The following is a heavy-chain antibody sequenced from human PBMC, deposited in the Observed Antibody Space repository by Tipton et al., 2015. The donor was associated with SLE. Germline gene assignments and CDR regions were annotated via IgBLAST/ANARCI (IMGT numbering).Heavy chain of an antibody. D-gene: IGHD6-13*01. CDR3: ARGLRADSTSHFDH. CDR1: GGSIFSHY. CDR2: VFYTGET. J-gene: IGHJ4*02. V-gene: IGHV4-59*11. Sequence: TLSLTCTVSGGSIFSHYWSWIRQTPERGLEWIGYVFYTGETYYAPSLKNRVTISAETSRSQVSLNLRSVTAADTAVYYCARGLRADSTSHFDHWGPGTLVTVSS.